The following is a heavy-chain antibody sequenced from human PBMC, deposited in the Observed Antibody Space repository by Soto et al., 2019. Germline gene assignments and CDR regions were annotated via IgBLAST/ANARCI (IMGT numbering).Heavy chain of an antibody. V-gene: IGHV6-1*01. CDR2: TYYRSRFFS. D-gene: IGHD3-10*01. CDR3: VRDRYSSSGWFDP. J-gene: IGHJ5*02. Sequence: SQTLSLTCAISGDSDSSYSAAWNWIRQSPSGGLEWLGRTYYRSRFFSDYAESVKSRIIINPDTSKNQFSLQLKSVTPEDTAVYYCVRDRYSSSGWFDPWGQGTPVTVSS. CDR1: GDSDSSYSAA.